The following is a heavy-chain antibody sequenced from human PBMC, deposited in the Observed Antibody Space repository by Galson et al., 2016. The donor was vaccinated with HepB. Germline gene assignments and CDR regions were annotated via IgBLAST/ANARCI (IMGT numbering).Heavy chain of an antibody. CDR2: ISYHGSDK. CDR1: GFAFSGSA. V-gene: IGHV3-30-3*01. CDR3: ARDKSFYYYGMDV. Sequence: SLRLSCAASGFAFSGSAMHWVRQAPGKGPEWVAAISYHGSDKYYADSVKGRVTISRDNSNNTLYLQMTSLSPEDTAVYYCARDKSFYYYGMDVWGRGTTVTVSS. J-gene: IGHJ6*02.